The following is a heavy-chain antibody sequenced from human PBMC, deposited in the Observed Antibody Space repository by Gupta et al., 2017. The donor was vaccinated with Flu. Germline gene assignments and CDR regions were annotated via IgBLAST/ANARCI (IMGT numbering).Heavy chain of an antibody. J-gene: IGHJ5*02. Sequence: EAQLVESGGDLVQQGGSLRLSCAASVFTFSSFWMHWVRQVPGKGPVWVSQINTDGRSTNSADSVKGRFTISRDNARNTLYLQMNSLRAEDTAVYYCARGLLAPPWGQGTLVTVSS. CDR1: VFTFSSFW. CDR2: INTDGRST. V-gene: IGHV3-74*01. CDR3: ARGLLAPP. D-gene: IGHD2-21*01.